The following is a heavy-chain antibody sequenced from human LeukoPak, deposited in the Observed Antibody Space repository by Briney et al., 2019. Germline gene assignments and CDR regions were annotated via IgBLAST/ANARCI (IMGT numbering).Heavy chain of an antibody. CDR1: GFSFSSYD. V-gene: IGHV3-33*01. D-gene: IGHD1-14*01. CDR2: ICFDGRDK. Sequence: GNSLRLSCAASGFSFSSYDIHWVRQAPGKELERQAIICFDGRDKYYGDSVKGRFTISRDNSKNTLYLQMNSLRFEDTAVYYFARDLNREDFDYWGQGTLVGVSS. CDR3: ARDLNREDFDY. J-gene: IGHJ4*02.